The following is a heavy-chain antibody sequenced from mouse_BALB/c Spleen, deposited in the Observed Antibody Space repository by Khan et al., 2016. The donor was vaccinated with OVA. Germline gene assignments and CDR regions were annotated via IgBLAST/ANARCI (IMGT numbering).Heavy chain of an antibody. CDR1: GYTFTSFW. CDR2: INPSKSET. CDR3: TRGGYGSPFAY. J-gene: IGHJ3*01. Sequence: QVQLQQSGPELVRPGASVKMSCKASGYTFTSFWINWVKQRPGQGPEWIGMINPSKSETRLNQKFKDKATLNVDKSSNTAYMQLSRLTSEDSAVYYCTRGGYGSPFAYWGQGTLVTVSA. D-gene: IGHD1-1*01. V-gene: IGHV1S127*01.